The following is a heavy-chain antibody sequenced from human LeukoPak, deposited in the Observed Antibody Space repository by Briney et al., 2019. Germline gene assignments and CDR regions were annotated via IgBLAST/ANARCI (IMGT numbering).Heavy chain of an antibody. CDR2: ISAYNGNT. CDR1: GYTFTSYG. V-gene: IGHV1-18*01. J-gene: IGHJ5*02. D-gene: IGHD6-13*01. CDR3: ARSRPDIAAAGLNWFDP. Sequence: GASVKVSCKASGYTFTSYGISWVRQAPGQGLEWMGWISAYNGNTNYAQKLQGRVTMTTDTSTSTAYMELRSLRSDDTAVYYCARSRPDIAAAGLNWFDPWGQGTLVTVSS.